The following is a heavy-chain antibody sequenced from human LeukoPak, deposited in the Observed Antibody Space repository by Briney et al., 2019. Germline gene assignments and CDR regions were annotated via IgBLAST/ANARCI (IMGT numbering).Heavy chain of an antibody. CDR3: TRVTSSSWSENFDY. CDR2: IRSKAYGGTT. Sequence: GGSQRLSCTASGFTFGDYAMSWVRQAPGKGLEWVGFIRSKAYGGTTEYAASVKGRFTISRDDSKSIAYLQMNSLKTEDTAVYYCTRVTSSSWSENFDYWGQGTLVTVSS. J-gene: IGHJ4*02. D-gene: IGHD6-13*01. CDR1: GFTFGDYA. V-gene: IGHV3-49*04.